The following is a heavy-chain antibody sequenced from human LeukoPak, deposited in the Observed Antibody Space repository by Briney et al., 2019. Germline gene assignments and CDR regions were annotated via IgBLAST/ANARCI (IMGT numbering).Heavy chain of an antibody. Sequence: SETLSLTCTVSGGSISSYYWSWIRQPAGKGLEWIGRIYTSGSTNYNPSLRSRVTMPVDTSKNQFSLKVNSVTAADTAVHYCASLVRPGWFDPWGQGTLVTVSS. CDR2: IYTSGST. D-gene: IGHD6-6*01. CDR1: GGSISSYY. V-gene: IGHV4-4*07. J-gene: IGHJ5*02. CDR3: ASLVRPGWFDP.